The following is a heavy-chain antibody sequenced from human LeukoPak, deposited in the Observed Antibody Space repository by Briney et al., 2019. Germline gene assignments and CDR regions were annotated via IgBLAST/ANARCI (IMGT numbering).Heavy chain of an antibody. J-gene: IGHJ4*02. V-gene: IGHV4-31*03. CDR2: IYHSGST. CDR3: ARANYYDSTGYLPVVYPSDF. CDR1: GASIRSSGYY. Sequence: SETLSLTCTVSGASIRSSGYYWSWIRQDPAKGLEWIGYIYHSGSTYYSPSLKSRVTISLDTSKNQFSLKLRSVTAADTAVYYCARANYYDSTGYLPVVYPSDFWGQGTLVTVSS. D-gene: IGHD3-22*01.